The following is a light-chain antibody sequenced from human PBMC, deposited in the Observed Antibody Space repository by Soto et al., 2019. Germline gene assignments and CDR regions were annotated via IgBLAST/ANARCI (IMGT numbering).Light chain of an antibody. CDR1: SSDVGGYNY. CDR3: SSYTSSSTEV. V-gene: IGLV2-14*01. Sequence: QSVLTQPPSVSGSPGQSITISCTGTSSDVGGYNYVSWYQQHPGKAPKLMIYDVSNRPSGVSNRFSGSKSGNTASLTISGLQAEDEADYYCSSYTSSSTEVFGTGTKVTLL. J-gene: IGLJ1*01. CDR2: DVS.